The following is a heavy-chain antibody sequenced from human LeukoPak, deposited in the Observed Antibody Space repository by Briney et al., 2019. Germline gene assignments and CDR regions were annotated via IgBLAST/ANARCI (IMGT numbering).Heavy chain of an antibody. V-gene: IGHV4-38-2*02. J-gene: IGHJ4*02. CDR1: GYSISSGYY. CDR2: IYHSGST. D-gene: IGHD2-2*02. Sequence: SETLSLTCTVSGYSISSGYYWGWIRQPPGKGLEWIGSIYHSGSTYYNPSLKSRATISVDTSKNQFSLKLSSVTAADTAVYYCARDTVPAAIVDYWGQGTLVTVSS. CDR3: ARDTVPAAIVDY.